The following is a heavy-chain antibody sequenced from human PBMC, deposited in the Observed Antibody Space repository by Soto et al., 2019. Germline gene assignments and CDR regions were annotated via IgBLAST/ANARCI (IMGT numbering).Heavy chain of an antibody. D-gene: IGHD1-1*01. V-gene: IGHV4-4*07. CDR3: VRDGTKTLRDWFDP. CDR1: GASISGVY. Sequence: SETLSLTCTVSGASISGVYWSWIRKSAGNGLEWIGRIYATGTTDYNPSLKSRVMMSVDTSKKQFSLKLRSVTAADTAVYYCVRDGTKTLRDWFDPRGQGISVTVS. J-gene: IGHJ5*02. CDR2: IYATGTT.